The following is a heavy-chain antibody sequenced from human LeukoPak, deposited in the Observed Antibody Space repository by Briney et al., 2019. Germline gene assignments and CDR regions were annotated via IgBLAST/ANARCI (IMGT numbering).Heavy chain of an antibody. D-gene: IGHD3-10*01. V-gene: IGHV3-23*01. CDR3: AKLASITMVRGVTVPHFDY. CDR2: ISGSGGST. J-gene: IGHJ4*02. Sequence: RTRFPQAPGKKLEWVSAISGSGGSTYYADSVKGRFTISRDNSKNTLYLQMNSLRAEDTAVYYCAKLASITMVRGVTVPHFDYWGQGTLVTVSS.